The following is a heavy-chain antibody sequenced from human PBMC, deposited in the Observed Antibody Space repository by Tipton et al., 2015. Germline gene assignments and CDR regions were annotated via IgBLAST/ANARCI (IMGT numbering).Heavy chain of an antibody. CDR3: ARTLSGSYSDGLYYYGMDV. J-gene: IGHJ6*02. Sequence: TLSLTCSVSGGSISSGSHYWGWIRQPPGKGLEWIGNIYYSGITNYNPSLKSRVTISVDTSKNQFSLKVTSVAAADTAVYYCARTLSGSYSDGLYYYGMDVWGQGTTVTVSS. V-gene: IGHV4-61*01. CDR2: IYYSGIT. CDR1: GGSISSGSHY. D-gene: IGHD1-26*01.